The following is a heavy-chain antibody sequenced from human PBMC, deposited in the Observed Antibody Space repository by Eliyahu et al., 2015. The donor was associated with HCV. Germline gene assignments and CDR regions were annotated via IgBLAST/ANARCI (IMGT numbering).Heavy chain of an antibody. V-gene: IGHV3-7*03. CDR3: ARGTDIVVVPAAHFDY. Sequence: EVQLVESGGGLVQPGGSLRLSCAASGFTXSSYWMSWVRQAPGKGXEWVANIKQDGXEKYYVDSVKXRFTXSRDNAKNSLYLQMNSLXAEDTAVYYCARGTDIVVVPAAHFDYWGQGTLVTVSS. D-gene: IGHD2-2*01. CDR1: GFTXSSYW. CDR2: IKQDGXEK. J-gene: IGHJ4*02.